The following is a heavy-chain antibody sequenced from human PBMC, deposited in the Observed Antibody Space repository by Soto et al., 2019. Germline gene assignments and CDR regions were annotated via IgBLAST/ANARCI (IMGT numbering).Heavy chain of an antibody. D-gene: IGHD3-22*01. CDR3: AGWSGVTPWLLLPHYYGMDV. CDR1: GFTFSDHY. CDR2: ISSSGSTI. Sequence: QVQLVESGGGFVKPGGSLRLSCAASGFTFSDHYMSWIRQAPGKGLEWVSYISSSGSTIYYADSVKGRFTISRDNAKNSLYLQMNRLRAEDTAVYYCAGWSGVTPWLLLPHYYGMDVWGQGTTVTVSS. J-gene: IGHJ6*02. V-gene: IGHV3-11*01.